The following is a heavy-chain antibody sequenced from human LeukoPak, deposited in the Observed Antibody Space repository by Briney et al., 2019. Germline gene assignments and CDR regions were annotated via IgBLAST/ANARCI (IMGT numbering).Heavy chain of an antibody. CDR2: INHSGST. J-gene: IGHJ6*03. D-gene: IGHD3-9*01. CDR3: AREQKTGYMDV. CDR1: GGSFSGYY. Sequence: SETLSLTCAVYGGSFSGYYWSWIRQPPGEGLEWIGEINHSGSTNYNPSLKSRVTISVDTSKNQLSLKLSAVTAADTAVYYCAREQKTGYMDVWGKGTMVTVSS. V-gene: IGHV4-34*01.